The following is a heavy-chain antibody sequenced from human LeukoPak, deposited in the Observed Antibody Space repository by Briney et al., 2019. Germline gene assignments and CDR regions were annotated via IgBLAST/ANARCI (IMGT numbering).Heavy chain of an antibody. Sequence: GGSLRLSCAASGFTFDDYAMHWVRQAPGKGLEWVSGISWNSGSIGYADSVKGRFTISRDNAKNSLYLQMNSLRAEDTALYYCAKDTSNSIWEAFDIWGQGTMVTVSS. D-gene: IGHD2/OR15-2a*01. J-gene: IGHJ3*02. CDR1: GFTFDDYA. CDR2: ISWNSGSI. V-gene: IGHV3-9*01. CDR3: AKDTSNSIWEAFDI.